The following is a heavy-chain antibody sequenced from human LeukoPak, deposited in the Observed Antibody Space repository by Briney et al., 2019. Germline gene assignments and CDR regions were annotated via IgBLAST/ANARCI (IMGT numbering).Heavy chain of an antibody. CDR2: ISAYNGNT. CDR1: GYTFTSYG. V-gene: IGHV1-18*04. CDR3: ARDDTLAAAGTKDY. D-gene: IGHD6-13*01. J-gene: IGHJ4*02. Sequence: ASVKVSCKASGYTFTSYGISWVRQAPGQGLEWMGWISAYNGNTNYAQKLQGRVTMTTDTSTSTAYMELRSLGSDDTAVYYCARDDTLAAAGTKDYWGQGTLVTVSS.